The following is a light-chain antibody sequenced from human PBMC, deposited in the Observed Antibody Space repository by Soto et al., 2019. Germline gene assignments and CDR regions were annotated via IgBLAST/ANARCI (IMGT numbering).Light chain of an antibody. Sequence: EIVLTQSPGALSLSPGEGATLSCRASQSLSSSYVAWYQQKPGQAPRLLIYGASNRATGIPDRFSGSGSGTEFTLTISRLEPEDFAVYYCKQYGSSGTFGQGTKVDIK. J-gene: IGKJ1*01. CDR1: QSLSSSY. CDR2: GAS. CDR3: KQYGSSGT. V-gene: IGKV3-20*01.